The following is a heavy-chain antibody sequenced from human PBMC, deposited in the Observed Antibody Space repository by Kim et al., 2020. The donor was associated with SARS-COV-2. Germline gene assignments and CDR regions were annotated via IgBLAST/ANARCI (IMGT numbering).Heavy chain of an antibody. D-gene: IGHD6-13*01. V-gene: IGHV3-23*01. CDR3: AKVIAAGGSWTFDY. J-gene: IGHJ4*02. Sequence: ADSVKGRFTISRDNSKNTLYLQMNSLRAEDTAVYYCAKVIAAGGSWTFDYWGQGTLVTVSS.